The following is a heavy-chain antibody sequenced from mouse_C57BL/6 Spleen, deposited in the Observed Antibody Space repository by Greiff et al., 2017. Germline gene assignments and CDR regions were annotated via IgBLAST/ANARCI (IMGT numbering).Heavy chain of an antibody. J-gene: IGHJ1*03. CDR1: GYAFSSYW. CDR2: IYPGDGDT. V-gene: IGHV1-80*01. Sequence: LEESGAELVKPGASVKISCKASGYAFSSYWMNWVKQRPGKGLEWIGQIYPGDGDTNYNGKFKGKATLTADKSSSTAYMQLSSLTSEDSAVYFCARDYDGYYWYFDVWGTGTTVTVSS. D-gene: IGHD2-3*01. CDR3: ARDYDGYYWYFDV.